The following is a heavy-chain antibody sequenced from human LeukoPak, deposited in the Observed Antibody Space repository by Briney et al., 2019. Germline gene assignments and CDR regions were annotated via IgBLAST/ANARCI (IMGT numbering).Heavy chain of an antibody. CDR1: GFTFDDYA. V-gene: IGHV3-9*01. CDR3: ARDTTTFDY. CDR2: ISWNSGSI. D-gene: IGHD4-17*01. J-gene: IGHJ4*02. Sequence: GGSLRLSCAASGFTFDDYAMHWVRQAPGKGLEWVSGISWNSGSIGYADSVKGRFTISRDNAKNSLYLQMNSLRAEDTAVYYCARDTTTFDYWGQGTLVTVSS.